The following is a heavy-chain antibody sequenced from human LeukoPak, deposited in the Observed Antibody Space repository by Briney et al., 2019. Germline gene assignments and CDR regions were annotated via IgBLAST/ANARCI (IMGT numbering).Heavy chain of an antibody. V-gene: IGHV4-59*01. J-gene: IGHJ2*01. CDR2: IYYSGST. D-gene: IGHD4-23*01. CDR3: ASTDGGNSYWYFDL. Sequence: PSQTLSLTCTVSGGSISSYYWSWIRQPPGKGLEWIGYIYYSGSTNYNPSLKSRVTISVDTSKNQFSLKLSSVTAADTAVYYCASTDGGNSYWYFDLWGRGTLVTVSS. CDR1: GGSISSYY.